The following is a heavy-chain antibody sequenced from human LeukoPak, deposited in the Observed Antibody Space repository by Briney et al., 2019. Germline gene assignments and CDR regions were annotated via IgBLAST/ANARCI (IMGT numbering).Heavy chain of an antibody. CDR3: AKVDSSGWYRPFDY. CDR2: ISGSGGST. CDR1: GFTFSSYG. V-gene: IGHV3-23*01. J-gene: IGHJ4*02. Sequence: GGTLRLSCAASGFTFSSYGMSWVRQAPGKGLEWVSAISGSGGSTYYADSVKGRFTISRDNSKNTLYLQMNSLRAEDTAVYYCAKVDSSGWYRPFDYWGQGTLVTVSS. D-gene: IGHD6-19*01.